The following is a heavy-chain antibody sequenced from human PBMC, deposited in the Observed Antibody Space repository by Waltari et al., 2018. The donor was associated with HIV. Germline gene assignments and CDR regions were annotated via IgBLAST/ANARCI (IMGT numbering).Heavy chain of an antibody. D-gene: IGHD6-6*01. CDR2: IIALGQRL. V-gene: IGHV3-48*03. CDR3: GRGGAAFVTGGMQVVQPGP. CDR1: GFTFSAYD. Sequence: EVQLVESGGGLVRPGGSLGLSCLASGFTFSAYDMNWVRQAPEKGGCWFLYIIALGQRLYYTASTEGRFTVSRNNCKRSLYLAMSGLTAADTAVYYCGRGGAAFVTGGMQVVQPGPWGQGTLVTVS. J-gene: IGHJ5*02.